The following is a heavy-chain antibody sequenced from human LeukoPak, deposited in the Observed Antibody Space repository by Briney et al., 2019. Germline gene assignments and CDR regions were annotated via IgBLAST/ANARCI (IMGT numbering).Heavy chain of an antibody. Sequence: ASVKVSCKASGYTFTSHYMHWVRQAPGQGLEWMGIINPSGGSTSYAQKFQGRVTMTRDTSTSTVYMELSSLRSEDTAVYYCAREVTKGASFDYWGQGTLVTVSS. CDR3: AREVTKGASFDY. CDR1: GYTFTSHY. V-gene: IGHV1-46*01. CDR2: INPSGGST. J-gene: IGHJ4*02.